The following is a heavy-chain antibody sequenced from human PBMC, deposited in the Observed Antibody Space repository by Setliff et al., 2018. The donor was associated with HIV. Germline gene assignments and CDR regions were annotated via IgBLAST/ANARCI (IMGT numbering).Heavy chain of an antibody. CDR3: ARLAASIAARRRFDY. V-gene: IGHV4-39*01. Sequence: ASDTLSLTCTVSGGSISSNNYYWGWIRQPPGKGLEWIGSINYSGSTYQNPSLKSRVTISVDTSKNQYSLKLSSVTAADTAVYYCARLAASIAARRRFDYWGQGTLVTVSS. D-gene: IGHD6-6*01. CDR1: GGSISSNNYY. J-gene: IGHJ4*02. CDR2: INYSGST.